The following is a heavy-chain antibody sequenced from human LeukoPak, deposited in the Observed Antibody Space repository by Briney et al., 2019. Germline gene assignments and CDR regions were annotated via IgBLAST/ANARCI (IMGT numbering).Heavy chain of an antibody. CDR2: INQDGSAK. J-gene: IGHJ4*02. CDR3: ARWRGSTSERSDY. V-gene: IGHV3-7*01. D-gene: IGHD2-2*01. Sequence: GGSLRLSCTASGFTFSDYWMTWVRQAPGKGLEWVANINQDGSAKYYVGSVKGRFTISRDNAKNSLYLQMDSLRVEDTATYYCARWRGSTSERSDYWGQGTLVTVSS. CDR1: GFTFSDYW.